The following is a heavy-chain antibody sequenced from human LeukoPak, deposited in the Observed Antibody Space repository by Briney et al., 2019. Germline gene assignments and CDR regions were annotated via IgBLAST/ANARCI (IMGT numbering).Heavy chain of an antibody. CDR3: AGYCSGSFYFDY. V-gene: IGHV4-4*07. D-gene: IGHD2-15*01. CDR2: IYTSGST. J-gene: IGHJ4*02. Sequence: SETLSLTCTVSGGSISCYYWSWIRQPAGKGLEWIGRIYTSGSTNYNPSLKSRVTMSIDTSKNQFSLKLSSVTAADTAEYFGAGYCSGSFYFDYWGQGTLVTVSS. CDR1: GGSISCYY.